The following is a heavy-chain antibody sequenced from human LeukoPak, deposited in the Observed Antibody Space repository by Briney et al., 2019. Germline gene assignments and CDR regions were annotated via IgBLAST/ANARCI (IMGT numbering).Heavy chain of an antibody. V-gene: IGHV3-74*01. CDR2: INSDGSST. Sequence: GGSLRLSCAASGFTFSSYWMHWVRQAPGKGLVWVSRINSDGSSTSYADSVKGRFTISRDNAKNTLYLQMNSLRAEDRAVYYCAREGDFWSGYNFDYWGQGTLVTVSS. D-gene: IGHD3-3*01. J-gene: IGHJ4*02. CDR1: GFTFSSYW. CDR3: AREGDFWSGYNFDY.